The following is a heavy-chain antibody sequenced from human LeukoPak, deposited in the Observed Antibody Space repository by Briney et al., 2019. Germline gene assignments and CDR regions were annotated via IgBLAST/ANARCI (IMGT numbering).Heavy chain of an antibody. J-gene: IGHJ4*02. CDR1: GGTFSSYA. CDR2: IITIFGTA. CDR3: ARSGVLLWFGDQEKATFDY. V-gene: IGHV1-69*05. Sequence: SVKVSCKASGGTFSSYAISWVRQAPGQGLEWMGGIITIFGTANYAQKFQGRVTITTDESTSTTYMELSSLRSEDTAVYYCARSGVLLWFGDQEKATFDYWGQGTLVTVSS. D-gene: IGHD3-10*01.